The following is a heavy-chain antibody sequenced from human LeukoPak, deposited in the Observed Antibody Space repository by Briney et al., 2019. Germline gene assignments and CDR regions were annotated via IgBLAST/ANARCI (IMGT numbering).Heavy chain of an antibody. CDR2: INPNSGGT. CDR3: ASSSRATSNWFDP. V-gene: IGHV1-2*02. D-gene: IGHD6-13*01. CDR1: VYTFTGYY. J-gene: IGHJ5*02. Sequence: VASVKVSCKASVYTFTGYYMHWVRQAPGQGLEWMGWINPNSGGTNYAQKFQGRVTMTRDTSLSTAYMERSRLRSDDTAVYYCASSSRATSNWFDPWGQGTLVTVSS.